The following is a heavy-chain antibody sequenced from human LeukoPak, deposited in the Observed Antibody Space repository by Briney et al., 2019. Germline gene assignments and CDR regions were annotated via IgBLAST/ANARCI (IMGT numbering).Heavy chain of an antibody. Sequence: PSETLSLTCTVSGGSISSSSYYWGWIRQPPGKGLEWIGSIYYSGSTYYNPSLKSRVTISVDTSKNQFSLKLSSVTAAYTAVYYCARREGYYYGSGNAFDIWGQGTMVTVSS. CDR2: IYYSGST. D-gene: IGHD3-10*01. V-gene: IGHV4-39*01. CDR3: ARREGYYYGSGNAFDI. J-gene: IGHJ3*02. CDR1: GGSISSSSYY.